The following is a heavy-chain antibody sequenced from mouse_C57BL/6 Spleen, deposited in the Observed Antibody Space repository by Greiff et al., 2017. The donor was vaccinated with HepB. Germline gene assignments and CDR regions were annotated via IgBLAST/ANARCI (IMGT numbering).Heavy chain of an antibody. V-gene: IGHV1-55*01. CDR1: GYTFTSYW. J-gene: IGHJ2*01. CDR3: ARRTLYYSNYVDY. Sequence: QVQLQQPGAELVKPGASVKMSCKASGYTFTSYWITWVKQRPGQGLEWIGDSYPGRGSTNYNEKFKSKATLTVDTSSSTAYMQLSSLTSEDSAVYYCARRTLYYSNYVDYWGQGTTLTVSS. CDR2: SYPGRGST. D-gene: IGHD2-5*01.